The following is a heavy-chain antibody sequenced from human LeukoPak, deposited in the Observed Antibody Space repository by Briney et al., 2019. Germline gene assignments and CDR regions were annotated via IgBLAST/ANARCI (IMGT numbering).Heavy chain of an antibody. J-gene: IGHJ3*02. CDR2: INPSGGST. V-gene: IGHV1-46*01. D-gene: IGHD5-12*01. CDR3: ANTWADSGYDWGAFDI. CDR1: GYTFTSYY. Sequence: ASVKVSCKASGYTFTSYYMHWVRQAPGQGLEWMGIINPSGGSTSYAQKFQGRVTMTRDTSTSTVYMELSSLRSDDTAVYYCANTWADSGYDWGAFDIWGQGTMVTVSS.